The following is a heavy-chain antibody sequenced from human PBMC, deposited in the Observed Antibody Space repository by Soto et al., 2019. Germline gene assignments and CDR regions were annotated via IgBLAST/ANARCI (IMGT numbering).Heavy chain of an antibody. CDR2: IDNTGSA. D-gene: IGHD3-10*02. J-gene: IGHJ4*02. CDR1: GASVSTGVYY. Sequence: PSETLSLTCTVSGASVSTGVYYWTWIRQHPGKGLEWIGYIDNTGSAYYNPSLTGRVDISVDTSKSQFSLNLQSLTAADTAFYYCAGAVSDFDVRRYRTSYFDQWGQGIQVTVSS. CDR3: AGAVSDFDVRRYRTSYFDQ. V-gene: IGHV4-31*03.